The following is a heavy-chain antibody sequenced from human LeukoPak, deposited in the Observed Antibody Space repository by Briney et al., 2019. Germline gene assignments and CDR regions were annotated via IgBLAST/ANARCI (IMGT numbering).Heavy chain of an antibody. CDR3: ASSGSYRFDY. Sequence: PGGSLRLSCAASGFTFSSYSMNRVRQAPGKGLEWVSHITASGTGMFYADSVKGRFTISRDNAKNSLYLQMNSLRDQDTAVYYCASSGSYRFDYWGQGTLVTVSS. V-gene: IGHV3-48*02. J-gene: IGHJ4*02. CDR1: GFTFSSYS. D-gene: IGHD1-26*01. CDR2: ITASGTGM.